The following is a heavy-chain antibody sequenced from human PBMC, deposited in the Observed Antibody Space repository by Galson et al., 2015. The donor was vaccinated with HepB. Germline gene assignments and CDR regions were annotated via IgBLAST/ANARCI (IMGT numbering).Heavy chain of an antibody. CDR3: VAGKWLANDY. V-gene: IGHV1-8*01. CDR2: MNPGSGDT. J-gene: IGHJ4*02. Sequence: SVKVSCKASGYTFTSDDINWVRQATGQGLEWMGWMNPGSGDTGYAQRFQGRITMTRDTSISTAYMELRSLTSEDTAVYYCVAGKWLANDYWGQGTLVTVSS. D-gene: IGHD6-19*01. CDR1: GYTFTSDD.